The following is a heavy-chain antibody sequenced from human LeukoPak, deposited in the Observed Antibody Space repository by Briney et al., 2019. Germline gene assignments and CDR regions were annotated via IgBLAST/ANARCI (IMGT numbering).Heavy chain of an antibody. CDR3: AKNSNWETDY. D-gene: IGHD1-26*01. V-gene: IGHV3-23*01. CDR2: ISDSGDTT. J-gene: IGHJ4*02. Sequence: GGSLRLSCAASGFSFSSYAMSWVRQAPGKGLEWVSGISDSGDTTWDADSVKGRFTISRDNYKNTVYLQMNSLRAEDTAVYYCAKNSNWETDYCGQGTLVTVSS. CDR1: GFSFSSYA.